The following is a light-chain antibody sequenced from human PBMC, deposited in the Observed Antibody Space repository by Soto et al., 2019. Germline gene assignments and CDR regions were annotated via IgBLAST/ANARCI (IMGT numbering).Light chain of an antibody. V-gene: IGKV3-11*01. CDR2: DAS. CDR1: QSVSSY. Sequence: EIVLTQSPATLSLSPGERATLSCRASQSVSSYLAWYQQKPGQAPTLLIYDASNRSTGIPARFRGSGSGTDFTLTISSLQPEDFAVYYCQQRSNWRPIFTFGPGTKVDIK. J-gene: IGKJ3*01. CDR3: QQRSNWRPIFT.